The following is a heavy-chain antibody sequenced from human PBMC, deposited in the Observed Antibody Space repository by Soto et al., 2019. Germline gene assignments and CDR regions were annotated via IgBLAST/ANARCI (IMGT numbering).Heavy chain of an antibody. Sequence: PSETLSLTCTVSGGSVSSSSYFWGWIRQPPGKGLEWIGSMYYSGTTYYNPSLKSRVTISVDTSKNQFSLKLSSVTAADAAVYYCARQGIPSAGMGWFDPWGPGTLVTV. V-gene: IGHV4-39*01. CDR3: ARQGIPSAGMGWFDP. D-gene: IGHD6-13*01. CDR2: MYYSGTT. J-gene: IGHJ5*02. CDR1: GGSVSSSSYF.